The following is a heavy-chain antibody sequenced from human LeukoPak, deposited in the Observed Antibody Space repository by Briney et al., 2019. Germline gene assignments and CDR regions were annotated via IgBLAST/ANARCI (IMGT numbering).Heavy chain of an antibody. CDR1: GFTMSNYG. Sequence: HPGGSLRLSCAASGFTMSNYGVSWVRQAPGKGLEWVAVIWYDGSNKYYADSVKGRFTISRDNSKDTLYLQMNSLRAEDTAVYYCATDRNSGKYYDYWGQGTLVTVSS. D-gene: IGHD1-26*01. V-gene: IGHV3-33*08. J-gene: IGHJ4*02. CDR2: IWYDGSNK. CDR3: ATDRNSGKYYDY.